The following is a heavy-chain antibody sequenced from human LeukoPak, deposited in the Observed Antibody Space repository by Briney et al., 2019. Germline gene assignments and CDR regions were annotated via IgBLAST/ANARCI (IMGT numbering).Heavy chain of an antibody. J-gene: IGHJ4*02. Sequence: ASVKVSCKASGYTFTGYYMHWVRQAPGQGLEWMGWINPNSGGTNYAQKFQGRVTMTRDTSTSTVYMELSSLRSEDTAVYYCAREALYDSSGYYPGYWGQGTLVTVSS. CDR2: INPNSGGT. CDR1: GYTFTGYY. V-gene: IGHV1-2*02. CDR3: AREALYDSSGYYPGY. D-gene: IGHD3-22*01.